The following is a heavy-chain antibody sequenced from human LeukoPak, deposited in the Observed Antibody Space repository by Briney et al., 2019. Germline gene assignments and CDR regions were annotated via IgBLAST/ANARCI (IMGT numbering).Heavy chain of an antibody. CDR1: GFSLSTSGVG. CDR3: AHTSYNSEWFAY. Sequence: SGLTLVKPTQALTLTCAFSGFSLSTSGVGVGWIRQPPGKALEWLALIYWDDDERCSPSLRNRLTVTKDTSKNQVVLTMTNMDPVDTATYYCAHTSYNSEWFAYWGQGTLVTVSS. D-gene: IGHD3-3*01. J-gene: IGHJ4*02. V-gene: IGHV2-5*02. CDR2: IYWDDDE.